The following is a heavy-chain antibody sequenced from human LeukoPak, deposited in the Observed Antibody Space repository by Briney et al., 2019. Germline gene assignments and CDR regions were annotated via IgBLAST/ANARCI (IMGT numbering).Heavy chain of an antibody. V-gene: IGHV1-2*06. CDR1: GYTFTGYY. D-gene: IGHD5-12*01. Sequence: ASVKVSCKASGYTFTGYYMHWVRQAPGQGLEWMGRINPNSGGINYAQKFQGRVTMTRDTSISTAYMELSRLRSDDTAVYYCARDNEVGGYVDPKTVDYWGQGTLVTVSS. CDR2: INPNSGGI. J-gene: IGHJ4*02. CDR3: ARDNEVGGYVDPKTVDY.